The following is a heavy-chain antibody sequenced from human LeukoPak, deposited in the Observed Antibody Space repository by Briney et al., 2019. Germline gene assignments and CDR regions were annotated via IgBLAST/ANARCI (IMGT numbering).Heavy chain of an antibody. CDR2: IFDSGGT. J-gene: IGHJ3*02. CDR3: ARRFLAYCGGDCYSGAFDI. V-gene: IGHV4-59*12. Sequence: SETLSLTCTVSGGSISSYYWSWIRQSPGKGLEWIGYIFDSGGTNHNPSLKSRITISLDMSKKQFSLKLRSVTAADTAVYYCARRFLAYCGGDCYSGAFDIWGQGTMVTVSS. CDR1: GGSISSYY. D-gene: IGHD2-21*01.